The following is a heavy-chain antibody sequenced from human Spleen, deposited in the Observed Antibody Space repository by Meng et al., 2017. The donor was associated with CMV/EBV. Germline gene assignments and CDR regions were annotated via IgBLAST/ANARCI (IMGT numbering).Heavy chain of an antibody. V-gene: IGHV1-46*01. CDR1: GYTLTSYY. J-gene: IGHJ5*02. D-gene: IGHD6-13*01. CDR3: ARDRDSSSWPNWFDP. CDR2: INPSGGST. Sequence: SGYTLTSYYMHWVRKAPGQGLEWMGIINPSGGSTSYAQKFQGRVTMTRDTSTSTVYMELSSLRSEDTAVYYCARDRDSSSWPNWFDPWGQGTLVTVSS.